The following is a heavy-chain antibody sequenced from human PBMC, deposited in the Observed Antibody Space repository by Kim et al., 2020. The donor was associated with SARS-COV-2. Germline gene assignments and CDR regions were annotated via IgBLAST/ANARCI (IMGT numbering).Heavy chain of an antibody. CDR2: INHSGST. J-gene: IGHJ6*02. CDR3: ARYAYYYYGMDA. Sequence: SETLSLTCAVYGGSFSGYYWSWIRQPPGKGLEWIGEINHSGSTNYNPSLKSRVTISVDTSKNQFSLKLISVTAADTAVYYCARYAYYYYGMDAWGQGTTVTVSS. CDR1: GGSFSGYY. V-gene: IGHV4-34*01.